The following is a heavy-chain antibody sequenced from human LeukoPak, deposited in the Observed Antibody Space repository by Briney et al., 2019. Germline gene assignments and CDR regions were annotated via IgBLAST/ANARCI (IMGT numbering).Heavy chain of an antibody. CDR3: ARQRERTWIQLWLGFDY. Sequence: SETLSLTCAVYGVSFSGYYWSWIRQPPGKGLEWIGEINHSGSTKYNPSLKSRATISVHRYKNQFSLKLSSVTAENTAVYYCARQRERTWIQLWLGFDYWGQGTLVIVSS. CDR1: GVSFSGYY. V-gene: IGHV4-34*01. CDR2: INHSGST. D-gene: IGHD5-18*01. J-gene: IGHJ4*02.